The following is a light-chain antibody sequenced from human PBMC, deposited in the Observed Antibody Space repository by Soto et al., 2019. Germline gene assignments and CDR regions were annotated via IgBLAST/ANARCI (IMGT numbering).Light chain of an antibody. J-gene: IGKJ4*01. CDR1: QDIRND. Sequence: DIQMTQSPSSLSASVGDRVTITCRASQDIRNDLGWYQQKPGKAPKRLIYEASILQSGVPSRFSGSGSGTXXXXXVXSXQPEDFATYYCLQHNDYPRTFGGGTKVEIK. CDR3: LQHNDYPRT. CDR2: EAS. V-gene: IGKV1-17*01.